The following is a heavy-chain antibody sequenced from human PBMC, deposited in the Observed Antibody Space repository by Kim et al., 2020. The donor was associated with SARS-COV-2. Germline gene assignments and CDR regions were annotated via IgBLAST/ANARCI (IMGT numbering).Heavy chain of an antibody. D-gene: IGHD3-22*01. CDR1: GGSISSGGYY. Sequence: SETLSLTCTVSGGSISSGGYYWSWIRQHPGKGLEWIGYIYYSGSTYYNPSLKSRVTISVDTSKNPFSLKLSPVTAAATAVYYCASEREIPNDSSGYPRAFVTWGPRKIVTVSS. V-gene: IGHV4-31*03. CDR2: IYYSGST. J-gene: IGHJ3*02. CDR3: ASEREIPNDSSGYPRAFVT.